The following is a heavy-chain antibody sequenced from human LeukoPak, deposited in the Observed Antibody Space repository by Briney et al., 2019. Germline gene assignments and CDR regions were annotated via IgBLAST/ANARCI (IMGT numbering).Heavy chain of an antibody. CDR1: GGSISSYY. D-gene: IGHD2-21*02. Sequence: SETLSLTCTVSGGSISSYYWSWIRQPPGKGLEWIGYIYYSGSTNYYPSLKSRVTISIEKSKNQFSLKLSSVTAADTAVYYCAGAYCGGDCYSGRAFDIWGQGTMVTVSS. CDR3: AGAYCGGDCYSGRAFDI. CDR2: IYYSGST. V-gene: IGHV4-59*12. J-gene: IGHJ3*02.